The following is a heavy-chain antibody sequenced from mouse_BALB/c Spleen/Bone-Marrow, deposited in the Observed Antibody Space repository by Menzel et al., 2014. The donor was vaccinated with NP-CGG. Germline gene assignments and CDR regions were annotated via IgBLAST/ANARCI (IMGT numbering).Heavy chain of an antibody. J-gene: IGHJ3*01. CDR1: GYTFTSYY. CDR3: IRSAGTGFAY. D-gene: IGHD3-3*01. CDR2: INPSNGGT. V-gene: IGHV1-53*01. Sequence: VQLVESGTELVKPGASVKLSCKASGYTFTSYYMFWVKQRPGQGLEWIGEINPSNGGTVFNEKFKSKVILTVDKSSSTAYIQLSGLTSEDSAVYYCIRSAGTGFAYWGQGTLVTVS.